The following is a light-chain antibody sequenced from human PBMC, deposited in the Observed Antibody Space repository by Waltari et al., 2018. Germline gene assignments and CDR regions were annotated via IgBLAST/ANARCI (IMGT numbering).Light chain of an antibody. J-gene: IGKJ1*01. Sequence: DIVMTQSPVSLAVSLGARATITCKSSQTVLTDSDTQNYVAWYQQKPGQPPKLLLSWSSTRDSGVPDRFTGSGSGTDFTLTITSLQAEDVATYYCHQYSSVPWTFGQGTKVEVK. CDR2: WSS. CDR1: QTVLTDSDTQNY. V-gene: IGKV4-1*01. CDR3: HQYSSVPWT.